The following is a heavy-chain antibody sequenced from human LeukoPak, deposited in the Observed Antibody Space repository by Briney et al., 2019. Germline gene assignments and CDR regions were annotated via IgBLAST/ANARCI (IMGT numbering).Heavy chain of an antibody. CDR2: IIPIFGTA. J-gene: IGHJ6*03. Sequence: SSVKVSCKASGGTFSSYAISWVRQAPGQGLEWMGGIIPIFGTANYAQKFQGRVTITTDESTSTAYMELSSLRSEDTAAYYCARVGAVITPYYYYYYYMDVWGKGTTVTVSS. CDR3: ARVGAVITPYYYYYYYMDV. V-gene: IGHV1-69*05. CDR1: GGTFSSYA. D-gene: IGHD3-22*01.